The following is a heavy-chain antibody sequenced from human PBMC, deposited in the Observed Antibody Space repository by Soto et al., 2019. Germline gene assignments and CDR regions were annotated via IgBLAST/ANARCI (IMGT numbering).Heavy chain of an antibody. D-gene: IGHD2-2*01. CDR3: AKAGVPARNRGYFFDY. V-gene: IGHV3-21*04. J-gene: IGHJ4*01. CDR2: ISSRSDI. Sequence: PGGSLRLSCVGSGFTFSTYSINWVRQAPGKGLEWVSSISSRSDIYYADSVKGRFTISRDNAKNSVSLQMNSLRAEDTAVYFCAKAGVPARNRGYFFDYWGHGTLVTVSS. CDR1: GFTFSTYS.